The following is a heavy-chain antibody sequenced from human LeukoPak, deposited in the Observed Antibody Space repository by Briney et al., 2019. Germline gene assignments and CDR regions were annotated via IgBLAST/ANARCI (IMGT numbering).Heavy chain of an antibody. V-gene: IGHV3-23*01. D-gene: IGHD5-18*01. Sequence: PGASLRLSCVASGFSLSGYAMSWVRQAPGKGLEWVSHIGTSDPGTFYADSVKGRFTISRDNSENTLYLQMNSLRDEDTAVYYCGRKDLKTPMVLLDVRGQGTTVIVSS. CDR3: GRKDLKTPMVLLDV. CDR2: IGTSDPGT. CDR1: GFSLSGYA. J-gene: IGHJ6*02.